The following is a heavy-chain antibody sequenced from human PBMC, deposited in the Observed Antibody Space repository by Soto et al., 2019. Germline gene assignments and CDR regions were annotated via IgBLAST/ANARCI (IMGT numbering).Heavy chain of an antibody. Sequence: QVQLVQSGAEVKKPGSSVKVSCKASGGTFSSYTISWVRQAPGQGLEWMGRIIPILGIANHAQKFQGRVTITADKPTSXXYMELSSLRSEDTAVYYCATTWIRHEGYYYYGMDVWGQGTTVTVSS. J-gene: IGHJ6*02. CDR2: IIPILGIA. CDR1: GGTFSSYT. CDR3: ATTWIRHEGYYYYGMDV. D-gene: IGHD5-18*01. V-gene: IGHV1-69*02.